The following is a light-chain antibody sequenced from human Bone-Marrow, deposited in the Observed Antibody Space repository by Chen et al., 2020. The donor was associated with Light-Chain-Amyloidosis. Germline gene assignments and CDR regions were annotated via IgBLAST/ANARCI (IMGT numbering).Light chain of an antibody. CDR1: DLRPKY. J-gene: IGLJ2*01. V-gene: IGLV3-1*01. CDR3: QGWGGAAQV. Sequence: SFDLTQPPSLSVSPGQPASISCSGEDLRPKYISWYQKKPGQSPLLVIYQDDKRPSGISGRFSGSISSNPANLTISETGPMDEADYFWQGWGGAAQVFGGGTNVTVL. CDR2: QDD.